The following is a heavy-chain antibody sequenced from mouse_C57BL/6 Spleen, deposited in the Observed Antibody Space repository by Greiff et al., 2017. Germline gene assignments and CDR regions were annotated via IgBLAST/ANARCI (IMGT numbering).Heavy chain of an antibody. Sequence: QVQLQQPGAELVRPGSSVKLSCKASGYTFTSYWMDWVKQRPGQGLEWIGNIYPSDSETYYNQKFKDKATLTVDKSSSTAYMQLSSLTSEDSAVYYCARPLYYGRDYYAMDYWGQGTSVTVSS. J-gene: IGHJ4*01. CDR3: ARPLYYGRDYYAMDY. D-gene: IGHD1-1*01. CDR2: IYPSDSET. CDR1: GYTFTSYW. V-gene: IGHV1-61*01.